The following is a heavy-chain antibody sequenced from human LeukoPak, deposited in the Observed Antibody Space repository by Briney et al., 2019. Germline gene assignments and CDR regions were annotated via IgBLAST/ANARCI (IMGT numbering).Heavy chain of an antibody. D-gene: IGHD1-26*01. CDR2: FDPEDGET. V-gene: IGHV1-24*01. CDR1: GYTFTGYY. J-gene: IGHJ4*02. CDR3: ATPKWEPRDLDY. Sequence: ASVKVSCKASGYTFTGYYMHWVRQAPGKGLEWMGGFDPEDGETIYAQKFQGRVTMTEDTSTDTAYMELSSLRSEDTAVYYCATPKWEPRDLDYWGQGTLVTVSS.